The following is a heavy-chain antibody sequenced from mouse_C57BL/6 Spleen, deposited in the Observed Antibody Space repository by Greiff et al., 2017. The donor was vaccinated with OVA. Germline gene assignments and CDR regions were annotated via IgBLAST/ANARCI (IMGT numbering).Heavy chain of an antibody. J-gene: IGHJ4*01. CDR1: GYSITSGYY. CDR2: ISYDGSN. Sequence: EVKLMESGPGLVKPSQSLSLTCSVTGYSITSGYYWNWIRQFPGNKLEWMGYISYDGSNNYNPSLKNRISITRDTSKNQFFLKLNSVTTEDTATYYCARDRDYYGSSYEAMDYWGQGTSVTVSS. V-gene: IGHV3-6*01. D-gene: IGHD1-1*01. CDR3: ARDRDYYGSSYEAMDY.